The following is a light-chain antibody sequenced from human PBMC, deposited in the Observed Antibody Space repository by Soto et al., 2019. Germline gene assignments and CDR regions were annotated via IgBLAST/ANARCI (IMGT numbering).Light chain of an antibody. CDR2: GVT. V-gene: IGLV2-14*03. J-gene: IGLJ1*01. CDR3: SSFTSNRIYV. CDR1: HNDIGTYDY. Sequence: QSALAQPTSVSGSPGQSITISCTGNHNDIGTYDYVSWYQQHPGRAPRLLIHGVTTRPSGISGRFSASKSGLTASLTISGLQPDDEADYYCSSFTSNRIYVFGPGTKVNVL.